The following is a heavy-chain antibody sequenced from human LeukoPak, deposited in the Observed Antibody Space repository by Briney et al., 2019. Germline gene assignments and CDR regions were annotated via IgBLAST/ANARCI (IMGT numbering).Heavy chain of an antibody. CDR3: ARDVVAAAGSWDY. CDR2: IYTSGST. CDR1: GGSISSFY. J-gene: IGHJ4*02. D-gene: IGHD6-13*01. V-gene: IGHV4-4*07. Sequence: SETLSPTCTVSGGSISSFYWSWIRQPAGKGLEWIGRIYTSGSTNYNPSLKSRVTMSVDTSKNQFSLNLSSVTAADTAVYYCARDVVAAAGSWDYWGQGTLVTVSS.